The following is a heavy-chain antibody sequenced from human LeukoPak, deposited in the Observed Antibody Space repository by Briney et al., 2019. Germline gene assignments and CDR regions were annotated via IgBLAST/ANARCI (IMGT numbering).Heavy chain of an antibody. D-gene: IGHD3-16*01. CDR2: IYFNGNT. CDR3: ARVPARGLRRYFDY. CDR1: GGSISSGGYY. V-gene: IGHV4-31*03. J-gene: IGHJ4*02. Sequence: SETLSLTCTVSGGSISSGGYYWSWIRQHPGKGLEWIGHIYFNGNTYYNPSLKSRVTMSVDTSKNQFSLKLSSVTAADTAVYYCARVPARGLRRYFDYWGQGILVTVSS.